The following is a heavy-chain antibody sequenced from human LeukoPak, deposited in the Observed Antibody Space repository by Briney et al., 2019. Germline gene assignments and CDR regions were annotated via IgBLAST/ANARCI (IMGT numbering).Heavy chain of an antibody. Sequence: GGSLRLSCAASGVTFSDYYMSWIRQARGKGLEWVSYISTSSTDTNYADAVKGRFTISRYNAKKSLYLQMNSLRAEDTAVYYCPRDWAPSNANWFDPWGQGTLVTVSS. CDR2: ISTSSTDT. V-gene: IGHV3-11*06. CDR1: GVTFSDYY. CDR3: PRDWAPSNANWFDP. D-gene: IGHD1-1*01. J-gene: IGHJ5*02.